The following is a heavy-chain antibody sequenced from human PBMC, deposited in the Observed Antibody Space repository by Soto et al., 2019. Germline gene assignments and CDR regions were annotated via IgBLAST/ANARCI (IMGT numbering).Heavy chain of an antibody. J-gene: IGHJ4*02. Sequence: SETLSLTCTVSGGSISSSSYYWGWIRQPPGKGLEWIGSIYYSGSTYYNPSLKSRVTISVDTSKNQFSLKLSSVTTADTAVYYCARQWVYYYDSSGPHYFDYWGQGTLVTVSS. V-gene: IGHV4-39*01. D-gene: IGHD3-22*01. CDR2: IYYSGST. CDR3: ARQWVYYYDSSGPHYFDY. CDR1: GGSISSSSYY.